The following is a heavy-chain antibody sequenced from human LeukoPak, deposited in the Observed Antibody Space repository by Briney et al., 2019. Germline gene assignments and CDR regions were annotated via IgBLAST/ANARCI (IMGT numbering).Heavy chain of an antibody. J-gene: IGHJ5*02. Sequence: ASVKVSCKASGYTFTTYGITWLRQAPGQGLEWMGWISAYNGNTNYAQKLQGRVTMTTDTSTSTAYMELRSLRSGDTAVYYCARARTGKWFDPWGQGTLVTVSS. D-gene: IGHD1-1*01. V-gene: IGHV1-18*01. CDR1: GYTFTTYG. CDR3: ARARTGKWFDP. CDR2: ISAYNGNT.